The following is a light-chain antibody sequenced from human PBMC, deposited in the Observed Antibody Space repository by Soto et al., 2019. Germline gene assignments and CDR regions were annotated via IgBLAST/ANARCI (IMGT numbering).Light chain of an antibody. J-gene: IGKJ2*01. CDR2: GAS. V-gene: IGKV3-20*01. CDR1: QSVTSGY. Sequence: EIVLTQSPDTLSLSPGERATLSCRASQSVTSGYLAWYQHKPGQAPILLIHGASRRATGIPARFSGSGSGTDFTLTISTLQPEDFAVYYCQQYGSSPPYTFGQGTKLEIK. CDR3: QQYGSSPPYT.